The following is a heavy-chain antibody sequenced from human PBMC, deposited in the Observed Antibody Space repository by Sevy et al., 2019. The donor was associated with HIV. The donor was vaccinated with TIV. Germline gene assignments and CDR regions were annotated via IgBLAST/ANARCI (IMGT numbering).Heavy chain of an antibody. V-gene: IGHV3-23*01. D-gene: IGHD2-8*01. CDR2: LSFGCGKI. CDR3: ARQGCSRPHDY. CDR1: GFAFYEYS. J-gene: IGHJ4*02. Sequence: GGSLRLSCAASGFAFYEYSMSWIRQAPGKGLEWVATLSFGCGKINYADSVKGRFTISRDNSKNSFYLQMDNLRVEDTALYYCARQGCSRPHDYWGQGTRVTVSS.